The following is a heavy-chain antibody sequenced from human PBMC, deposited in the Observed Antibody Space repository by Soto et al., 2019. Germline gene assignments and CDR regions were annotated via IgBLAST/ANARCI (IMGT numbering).Heavy chain of an antibody. Sequence: QVQLQESGPGLVKPSKTLSLTCTVSGGSISVGGYYWSWIRQHPGKGLEWIGYIYYSGSTYYNPSLKSRVTISVDTSKNQFSLNLSSVTAADTAVYYCARESSRDYHSGMDVWGQGTTVTVSS. CDR2: IYYSGST. V-gene: IGHV4-31*03. J-gene: IGHJ6*02. CDR1: GGSISVGGYY. D-gene: IGHD2-15*01. CDR3: ARESSRDYHSGMDV.